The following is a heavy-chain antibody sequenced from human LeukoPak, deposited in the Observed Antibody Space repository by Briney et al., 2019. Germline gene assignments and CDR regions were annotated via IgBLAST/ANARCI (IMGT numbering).Heavy chain of an antibody. V-gene: IGHV3-11*01. CDR3: AKVGNRYCSGGSCYYY. D-gene: IGHD2-15*01. J-gene: IGHJ4*02. CDR2: ISRGGSTT. CDR1: GFTFSDYY. Sequence: GGSLRLSCAASGFTFSDYYMSWIRQAPGKGLEWLSYISRGGSTTYYVDSVKGRFTISMDNAKNSLYLQMNSLRAEDTAVYYCAKVGNRYCSGGSCYYYWGQGTLVTAPS.